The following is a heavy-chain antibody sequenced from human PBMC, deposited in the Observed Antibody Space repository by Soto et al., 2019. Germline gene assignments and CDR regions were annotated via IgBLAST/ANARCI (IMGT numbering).Heavy chain of an antibody. CDR2: IIRIFGTA. CDR1: GGTFSSYA. V-gene: IGHV1-69*12. J-gene: IGHJ6*02. Sequence: QVQLVQSGAEVKKPGSSVKVSCKASGGTFSSYAMSWVRQAPGQGLEWMGGIIRIFGTADYAQKFQGRVTITADESTSTAYMELRSLRSEHTAVYYCATPPAGYYYYGMDVWGQGTTVTVSS. CDR3: ATPPAGYYYYGMDV.